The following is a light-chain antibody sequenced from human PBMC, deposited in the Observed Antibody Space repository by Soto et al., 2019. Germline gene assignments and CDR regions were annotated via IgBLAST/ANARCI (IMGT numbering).Light chain of an antibody. CDR2: AAP. V-gene: IGKV1-9*01. CDR3: QQLNSYPIT. CDR1: QGISSY. Sequence: DIQLTQSPSFLSASVGDRVTITCRASQGISSYLAWYQQKPGKAPKLPIYAAPTLQSGVPSRFRASGSGTEFTLTISSLPPEDFATYYCQQLNSYPITFGQGTRLEIK. J-gene: IGKJ5*01.